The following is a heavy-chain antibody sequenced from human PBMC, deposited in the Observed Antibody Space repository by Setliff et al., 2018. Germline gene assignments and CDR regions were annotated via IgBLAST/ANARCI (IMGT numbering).Heavy chain of an antibody. CDR2: IYPGDSHNI. J-gene: IGHJ3*01. V-gene: IGHV5-51*01. D-gene: IGHD2-2*01. Sequence: GESLKISCRDSGYSFSISWIGWVRQMPGKGLDWMGIIYPGDSHNIRYSPSFQGQVTISADKSINTAYLQWSSLKASDTAIYYCTRHEDRNKCTSSSCYRENDAFDVWGQGAMVTVSS. CDR1: GYSFSISW. CDR3: TRHEDRNKCTSSSCYRENDAFDV.